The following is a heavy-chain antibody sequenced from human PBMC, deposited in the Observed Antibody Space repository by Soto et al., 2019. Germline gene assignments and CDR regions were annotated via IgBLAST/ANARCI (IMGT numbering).Heavy chain of an antibody. J-gene: IGHJ5*02. CDR1: GFTFSSYA. CDR2: ISGSGGST. CDR3: ANCPLDEFWSGPGA. V-gene: IGHV3-23*01. Sequence: GGPLRLSCAASGFTFSSYAMSWVRQAPGKGLEWVSAISGSGGSTYYAASVKGRFTISREKSKNTLYLQMNSLRAEDTAVYYCANCPLDEFWSGPGAWGQGALVTVSS. D-gene: IGHD3-3*01.